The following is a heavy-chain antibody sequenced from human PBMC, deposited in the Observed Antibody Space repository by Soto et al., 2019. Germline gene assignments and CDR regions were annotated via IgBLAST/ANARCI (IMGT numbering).Heavy chain of an antibody. CDR3: ANSRYDSSGHGPEYYYYGMDV. Sequence: GGSLRLSCAASGFTFSSYGMHWVRQAPGKGLEWVAVISYDGSNKYYADSVKGRFTISRDNSKNTLYLQMNSLRAEDTAVYYCANSRYDSSGHGPEYYYYGMDVWGQGTTVTVSS. J-gene: IGHJ6*02. CDR2: ISYDGSNK. CDR1: GFTFSSYG. D-gene: IGHD3-22*01. V-gene: IGHV3-30*18.